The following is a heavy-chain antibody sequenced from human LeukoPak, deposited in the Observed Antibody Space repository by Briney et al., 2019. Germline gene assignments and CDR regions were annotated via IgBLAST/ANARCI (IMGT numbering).Heavy chain of an antibody. Sequence: ASVKVSCKASGYTFTSYYMHCVRQAPGQGLEWMGIINPSGGSTSYAQKFQGRVTMTRDTSTSTVYMELSSLSTEDTAVYYYARGPYSSGGRDAFDIWGHGTMVTVSS. J-gene: IGHJ3*02. V-gene: IGHV1-46*01. CDR1: GYTFTSYY. CDR2: INPSGGST. CDR3: ARGPYSSGGRDAFDI. D-gene: IGHD6-19*01.